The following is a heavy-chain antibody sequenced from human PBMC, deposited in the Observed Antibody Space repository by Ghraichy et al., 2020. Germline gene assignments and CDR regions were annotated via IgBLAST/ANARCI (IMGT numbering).Heavy chain of an antibody. V-gene: IGHV4-59*01. Sequence: SQTLSLTCSVSGDSMSRYYWNWIRQPPGKGLEWIGFIHYSGTTNYNPSLKSRLTMSVDMSQSQFSLTVTSVTAADTAVYYCAGVVDGRRPFDYWGQGALVTVSS. CDR1: GDSMSRYY. D-gene: IGHD1-26*01. CDR3: AGVVDGRRPFDY. J-gene: IGHJ4*02. CDR2: IHYSGTT.